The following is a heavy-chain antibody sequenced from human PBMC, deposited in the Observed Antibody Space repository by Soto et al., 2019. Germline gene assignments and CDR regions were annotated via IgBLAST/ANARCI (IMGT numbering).Heavy chain of an antibody. V-gene: IGHV2-70*13. Sequence: SGPTLVNPTETLTLTCTFSGFSLTSPGMCVSWIRQSPGKALEWLALIERDDDDKYYSTSLKTRLTISKDARKNQVVLTMANMEPADTATYYCARSIRGPRRFNGMDVWGQGTTVTVSS. CDR2: IERDDDDK. CDR3: ARSIRGPRRFNGMDV. J-gene: IGHJ6*02. D-gene: IGHD1-20*01. CDR1: GFSLTSPGMC.